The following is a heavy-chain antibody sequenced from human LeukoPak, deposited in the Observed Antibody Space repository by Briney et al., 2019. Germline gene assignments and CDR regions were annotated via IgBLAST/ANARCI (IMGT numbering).Heavy chain of an antibody. CDR3: ARDRIGEGTMIDTLAAFDI. D-gene: IGHD3-22*01. V-gene: IGHV3-30*04. CDR2: ISYDGSNK. J-gene: IGHJ3*02. Sequence: GRSLRLSYAASGFTFSSYAMHWVRQAPGKGLEWVAVISYDGSNKYYADSVKGRFTISRDNSKNTLYLQMNSLRAEDTAVYYCARDRIGEGTMIDTLAAFDIWGQGTMVTVSS. CDR1: GFTFSSYA.